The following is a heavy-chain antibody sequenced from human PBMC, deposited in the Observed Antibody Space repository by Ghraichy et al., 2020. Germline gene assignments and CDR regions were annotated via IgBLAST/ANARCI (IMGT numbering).Heavy chain of an antibody. CDR3: ARDQPKGGATKVPFDY. J-gene: IGHJ4*02. D-gene: IGHD1-26*01. CDR1: GYTFTSHG. Sequence: ASVKVSCKASGYTFTSHGISWVRQAPGQGLEWMGWISAYNGNTNYAQKLQGRVTMTTDTSTSTAYMELRSLRSDDTAVYYCARDQPKGGATKVPFDYWGQGTLVTVSS. CDR2: ISAYNGNT. V-gene: IGHV1-18*04.